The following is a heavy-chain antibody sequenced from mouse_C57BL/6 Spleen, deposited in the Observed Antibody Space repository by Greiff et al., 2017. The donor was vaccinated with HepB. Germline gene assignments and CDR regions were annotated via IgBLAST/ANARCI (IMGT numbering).Heavy chain of an antibody. Sequence: VQLQQPGTELVKPGASVKLSCKASGYTFTSYWMHWVKQRPGQGLEWIGNINPSNGGTNYNEKFKSKATLTVDKSSSTAYMQLSSLTSEDSAGYYGAREDGYWYFDVWGTGTTVTVSS. CDR1: GYTFTSYW. CDR3: AREDGYWYFDV. CDR2: INPSNGGT. D-gene: IGHD2-3*01. V-gene: IGHV1-53*01. J-gene: IGHJ1*03.